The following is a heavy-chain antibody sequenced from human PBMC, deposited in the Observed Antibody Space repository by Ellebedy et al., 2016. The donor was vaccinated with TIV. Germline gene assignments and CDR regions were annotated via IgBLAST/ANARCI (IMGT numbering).Heavy chain of an antibody. CDR1: GFTFSSYE. Sequence: GGSLRLSCAASGFTFSSYEMNWVRQAPGKGLEWVSSISSSSSYIYYADSVKGRFTISRGNAKNSLYPQMNSLRAEDTAVYYCAREVTDSGYDAYYFDYWGQGTLVTVSS. J-gene: IGHJ4*02. V-gene: IGHV3-21*01. D-gene: IGHD5-12*01. CDR3: AREVTDSGYDAYYFDY. CDR2: ISSSSSYI.